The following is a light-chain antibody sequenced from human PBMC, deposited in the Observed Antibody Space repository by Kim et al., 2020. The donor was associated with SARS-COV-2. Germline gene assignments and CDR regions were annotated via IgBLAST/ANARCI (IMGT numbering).Light chain of an antibody. V-gene: IGLV3-21*04. J-gene: IGLJ3*02. CDR1: NIGSKS. CDR2: YGS. CDR3: QVWDGSSDRREV. Sequence: SYELTQPPSVSVAPGKTARITCGGDNIGSKSVHWYQQKPGQAPVLLIYYGSDRPSGIPERFSGSNSGNTATLTISRVEAGDEADYYCQVWDGSSDRREVFGVGTQLTVL.